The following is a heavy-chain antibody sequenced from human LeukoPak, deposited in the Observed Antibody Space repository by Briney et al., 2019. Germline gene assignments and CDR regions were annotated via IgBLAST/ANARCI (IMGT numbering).Heavy chain of an antibody. J-gene: IGHJ4*02. D-gene: IGHD6-19*01. CDR2: IYYSGST. Sequence: PSQTLSLTCTVSGGSISSGGYYWSWIRQHPGKGLEWIGYIYYSGSTYYNPSLKSRITISVDTSKNQFSLKLSSVTAADTAVYSCARVDSGWYDVDYWGQGTLVTVSS. CDR3: ARVDSGWYDVDY. V-gene: IGHV4-31*03. CDR1: GGSISSGGYY.